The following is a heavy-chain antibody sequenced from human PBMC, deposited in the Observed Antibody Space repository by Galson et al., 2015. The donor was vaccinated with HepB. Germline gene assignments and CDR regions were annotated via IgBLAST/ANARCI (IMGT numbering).Heavy chain of an antibody. J-gene: IGHJ4*02. Sequence: SLRLSCAASGFTFSNAWMSWVRQAPGKGLEWVGRIKSNTDGGATDYGAPVKGRFTISRDDSKNTLYLQMNSLKTEDTAVYYCSTGRRNWGQGTLVTVSS. CDR3: STGRRN. V-gene: IGHV3-15*01. CDR2: IKSNTDGGAT. CDR1: GFTFSNAW.